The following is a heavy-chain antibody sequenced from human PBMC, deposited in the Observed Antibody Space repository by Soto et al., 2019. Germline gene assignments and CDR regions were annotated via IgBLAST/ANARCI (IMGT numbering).Heavy chain of an antibody. Sequence: QVQLVQSGAEVKKPGSSVKVSCKASGGTFSSYAISWVRQAPGQGLEWMGGIIPIFGTANYAQKFQGRVTITPDELTTXAYMELSSLRSEDTAVYYCATLSQMAKVVYYGMDVWGQGTTVTVSS. V-gene: IGHV1-69*05. J-gene: IGHJ6*02. CDR3: ATLSQMAKVVYYGMDV. CDR1: GGTFSSYA. CDR2: IIPIFGTA.